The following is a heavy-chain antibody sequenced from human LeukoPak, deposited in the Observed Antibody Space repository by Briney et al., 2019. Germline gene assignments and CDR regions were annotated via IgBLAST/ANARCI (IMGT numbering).Heavy chain of an antibody. J-gene: IGHJ4*02. CDR2: IYHSGST. CDR3: TKNDYYGSGSYNYFDY. CDR1: GGSISSSNW. V-gene: IGHV4-4*02. D-gene: IGHD3-10*01. Sequence: PSETLSLTCAVSGGSISSSNWWSWVRQPPGKGLEWIGEIYHSGSTNYNPSLKSRVTISVDTSKNQFSLKLSSVTAADTAVYYCTKNDYYGSGSYNYFDYWGQGTLVTVSS.